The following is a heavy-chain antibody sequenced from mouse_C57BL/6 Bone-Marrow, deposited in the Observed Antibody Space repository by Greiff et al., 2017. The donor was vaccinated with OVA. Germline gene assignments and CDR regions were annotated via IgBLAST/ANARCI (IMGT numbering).Heavy chain of an antibody. CDR1: GYTFTSYW. D-gene: IGHD2-3*01. J-gene: IGHJ4*01. CDR2: IHPNSGST. CDR3: ARGDGYYVDAMDY. V-gene: IGHV1-64*01. Sequence: QVQLQQPGAELVKPGASVKLSCKASGYTFTSYWMHWVKQRPGQGLEWIGMIHPNSGSTNYNEKFKSKATLTVDKSSSTAYMQLSSLTSEDSAGYDCARGDGYYVDAMDYWGQGTSVTVSS.